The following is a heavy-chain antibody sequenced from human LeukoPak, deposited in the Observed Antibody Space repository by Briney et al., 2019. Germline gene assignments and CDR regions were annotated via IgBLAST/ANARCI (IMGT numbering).Heavy chain of an antibody. CDR1: GYTFTGYY. V-gene: IGHV1-2*04. CDR3: ARDREEGSYYYYGMDV. J-gene: IGHJ6*02. CDR2: INPNSGGT. Sequence: ASVKVSCKASGYTFTGYYMHWVRQAPGQGLEWMGWINPNSGGTNYAQKFQGWVTMTRDTSTSTVYMELSSLRSEGTAVYYCARDREEGSYYYYGMDVWGQGTTVTVSS. D-gene: IGHD3-10*01.